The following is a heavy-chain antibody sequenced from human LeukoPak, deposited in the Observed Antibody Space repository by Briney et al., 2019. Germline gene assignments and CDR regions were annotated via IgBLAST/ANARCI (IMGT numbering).Heavy chain of an antibody. J-gene: IGHJ4*02. CDR3: ARGIGSWYHNSHFDY. CDR2: INYSGIT. D-gene: IGHD6-13*01. V-gene: IGHV4-39*07. Sequence: SETLSLTCTVSGGSISSRTYYWGWIRQPSGRGLEWIGSINYSGITYYNPSLKSRVTISVDTSKNQFSLKLSSVTAADTAVYYCARGIGSWYHNSHFDYWGQGTLVTVSS. CDR1: GGSISSRTYY.